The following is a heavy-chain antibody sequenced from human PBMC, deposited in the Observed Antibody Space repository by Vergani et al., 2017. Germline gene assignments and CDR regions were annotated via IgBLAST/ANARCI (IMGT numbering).Heavy chain of an antibody. CDR1: GFTFSSYA. D-gene: IGHD3-10*01. Sequence: QVQLVESGGGVVQPGRSLRLSCAASGFTFSSYAMPWVRQAPGKGLEWVAVISDDGSNKYYADSVKGRFTISRDNSKNTLYLQMNSLRAEDTAVYYCASDRGDGYWGQGTLVTVSS. CDR3: ASDRGDGY. CDR2: ISDDGSNK. V-gene: IGHV3-30-3*01. J-gene: IGHJ4*02.